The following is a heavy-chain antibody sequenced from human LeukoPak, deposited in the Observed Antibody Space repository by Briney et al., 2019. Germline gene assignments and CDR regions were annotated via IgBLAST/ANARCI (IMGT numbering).Heavy chain of an antibody. V-gene: IGHV3-23*01. CDR1: GFTVRNNY. CDR2: ISGNGGST. J-gene: IGHJ4*02. D-gene: IGHD6-19*01. Sequence: PGGSLRLSCAASGFTVRNNYMNWVRQAPGKGLEWVSSISGNGGSTYYADSVKGRFTISRDNSKNTLYLQMNSLRAEDTAIYYCAKDRVAGRRPLLELGYWGQGTLVTVSS. CDR3: AKDRVAGRRPLLELGY.